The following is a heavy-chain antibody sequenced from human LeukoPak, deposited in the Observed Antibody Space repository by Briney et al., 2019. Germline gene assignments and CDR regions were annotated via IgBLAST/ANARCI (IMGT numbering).Heavy chain of an antibody. CDR3: ARDRARANYDFWSGYPEY. CDR1: GGTFSSYA. V-gene: IGHV1-69*04. Sequence: GASVKVSCKASGGTFSSYAISWVRQAPGQGLEWMGRIIPILGIANYAQKFQGRVTITADKSTSTAYMELSSLRSEDTAVYYCARDRARANYDFWSGYPEYWGPGTLVTVSS. D-gene: IGHD3-3*01. J-gene: IGHJ4*02. CDR2: IIPILGIA.